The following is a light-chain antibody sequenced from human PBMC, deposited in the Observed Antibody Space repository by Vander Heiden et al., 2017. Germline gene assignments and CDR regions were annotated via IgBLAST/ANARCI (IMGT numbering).Light chain of an antibody. CDR1: TGTVTNSDY. CDR2: TTD. J-gene: IGLJ1*01. CDR3: LLYRNCVYV. V-gene: IGLV7-43*01. Sequence: QPVVTHEPSLTVSPGRTVPRTLAFSTGTVTNSDYVTCFQTKPCQPPRPLIYTTDRRYSWTPARVSGSLLGGKAALTLSGVRPEDEVDYFCLLYRNCVYVFGSGTKVTVL.